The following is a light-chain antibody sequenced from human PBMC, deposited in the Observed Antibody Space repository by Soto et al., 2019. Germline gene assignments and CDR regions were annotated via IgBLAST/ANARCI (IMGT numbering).Light chain of an antibody. J-gene: IGKJ4*01. CDR3: QQYGTSPLT. Sequence: EIVLTQSPGTLSLSPGERATLSCRASQSLSSGYLAWYQQKPGQAPRLLIYGASSRTTGIPDRFSGSGFGTDFTLTISRLEPEYFAVYYCQQYGTSPLTFGGGTKVDIK. CDR2: GAS. V-gene: IGKV3-20*01. CDR1: QSLSSGY.